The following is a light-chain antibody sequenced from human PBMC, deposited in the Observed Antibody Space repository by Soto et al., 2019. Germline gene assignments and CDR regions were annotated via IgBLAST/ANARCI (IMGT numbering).Light chain of an antibody. Sequence: EFVLTQSPGTLSLSPGERATLSCRATQSVSSSYLAWYQQKPGQAPRILIYGASTRATGIPDRFSGSGSGTDFPLTPSRLEPEDFAVYYCQQYGSAPPLTFGGGTKVEIK. V-gene: IGKV3-20*01. CDR2: GAS. CDR1: QSVSSSY. CDR3: QQYGSAPPLT. J-gene: IGKJ4*01.